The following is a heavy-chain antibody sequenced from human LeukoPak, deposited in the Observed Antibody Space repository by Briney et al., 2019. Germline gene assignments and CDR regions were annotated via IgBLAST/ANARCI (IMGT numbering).Heavy chain of an antibody. Sequence: GGSLRLSCAASGFTFSSYWMHWVRQAPGKGLVWVSRINSDGSSTSYADSVKGRFTISRDNAKYTLYLQMTSLRAEDTAVYYCATTQGYCSSTSCYNWYFDLWGRGTLVTVSS. CDR2: INSDGSST. V-gene: IGHV3-74*01. CDR1: GFTFSSYW. CDR3: ATTQGYCSSTSCYNWYFDL. D-gene: IGHD2-2*02. J-gene: IGHJ2*01.